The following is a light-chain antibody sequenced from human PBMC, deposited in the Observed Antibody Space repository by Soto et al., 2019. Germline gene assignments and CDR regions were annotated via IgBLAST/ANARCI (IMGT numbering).Light chain of an antibody. J-gene: IGLJ2*01. Sequence: QSVLTQPASVSGSPGQSITISCTGTSSDVGGYNYVSWYQQYPGKAPKLIIYDVTNRPSGVSNRFSGSKSGNTASLTISGLQAEDEAEYYCSSYTGSSTPVVFGGGTKVTVL. V-gene: IGLV2-14*01. CDR3: SSYTGSSTPVV. CDR2: DVT. CDR1: SSDVGGYNY.